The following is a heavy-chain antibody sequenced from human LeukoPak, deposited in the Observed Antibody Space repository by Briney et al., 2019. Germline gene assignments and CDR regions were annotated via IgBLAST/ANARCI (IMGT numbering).Heavy chain of an antibody. CDR2: IYTSGST. J-gene: IGHJ6*03. CDR3: ARTTEAHSWRTRYYDYYMDV. CDR1: GDPISSGDYY. Sequence: SETLSLTCTVSGDPISSGDYYWSWIRQPAGKGLEWIGRIYTSGSTNYNPSLKSRVTISVDTSKNQFSLKLSSVTAADTAVYYCARTTEAHSWRTRYYDYYMDVWGKGTTVTVSS. D-gene: IGHD6-13*01. V-gene: IGHV4-61*02.